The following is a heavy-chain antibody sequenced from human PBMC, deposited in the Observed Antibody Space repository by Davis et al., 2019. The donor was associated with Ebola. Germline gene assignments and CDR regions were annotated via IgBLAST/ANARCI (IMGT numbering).Heavy chain of an antibody. D-gene: IGHD6-19*01. CDR3: VRVRGSGWYKDY. V-gene: IGHV3-48*02. J-gene: IGHJ4*02. CDR1: GFTFSSYS. CDR2: ISSTSSTI. Sequence: GESLKISCGASGFTFSSYSMSWVRQAPGKGLEWVSSISSTSSTISYADSVKGRFTISRDNAKNSLYLHMSSLRDEDTAIYYCVRVRGSGWYKDYWGQGIQVTVSS.